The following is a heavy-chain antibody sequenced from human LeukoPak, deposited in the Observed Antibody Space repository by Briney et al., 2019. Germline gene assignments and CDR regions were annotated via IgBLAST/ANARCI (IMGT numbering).Heavy chain of an antibody. CDR1: GFTFSAYS. V-gene: IGHV3-48*02. D-gene: IGHD6-19*01. CDR2: ISTSSGTI. J-gene: IGHJ3*02. CDR3: ARPTGYSSGWDI. Sequence: PGGSLRLSCAASGFTFSAYSMNWVRQAPGKGLEWVSFISTSSGTIYYADSVKGRLTISRDNAKNSLYLQMNSLRDEDTAVYYCARPTGYSSGWDIWGQGTMVTVSS.